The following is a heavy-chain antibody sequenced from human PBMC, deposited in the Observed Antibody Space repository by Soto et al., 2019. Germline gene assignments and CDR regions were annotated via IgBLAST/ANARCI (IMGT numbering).Heavy chain of an antibody. J-gene: IGHJ6*03. V-gene: IGHV6-1*01. CDR1: GYSVSSNSAA. CDR3: ARFIYGDYSGNKGNYYYYMDV. CDR2: TYYRSKWYN. Sequence: SQTLSLTCAISGYSVSSNSAAWNWIRQSPSRGLEWLGRTYYRSKWYNDYAVSVKSRITINPDTSKNQFSLQLNSVTPEDTAVYYCARFIYGDYSGNKGNYYYYMDVWGKGTTVTVSS. D-gene: IGHD4-17*01.